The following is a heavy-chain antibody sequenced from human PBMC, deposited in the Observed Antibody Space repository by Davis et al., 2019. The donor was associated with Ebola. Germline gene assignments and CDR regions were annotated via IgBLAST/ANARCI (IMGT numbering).Heavy chain of an antibody. Sequence: GESLKISCAASGFTFSSYSMNWVRQAPGKGLEWVSSISSSSSYIYYADSVKGRFTISRDNAKNSLYLQMNSLRAEDTAVYYCARDRVYYDSSGYLLFDYWGQGTLVTVSS. CDR3: ARDRVYYDSSGYLLFDY. CDR2: ISSSSSYI. D-gene: IGHD3-22*01. V-gene: IGHV3-21*01. J-gene: IGHJ4*02. CDR1: GFTFSSYS.